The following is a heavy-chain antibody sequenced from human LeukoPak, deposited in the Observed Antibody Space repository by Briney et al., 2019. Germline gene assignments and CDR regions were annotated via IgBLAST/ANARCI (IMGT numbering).Heavy chain of an antibody. Sequence: SGTLSLTCTVSGGSISSYYWSWIRQPPGKGLEWIGDIYYSGITNYNPSLKSRVTISVDPSKNQFSLKLSSVTAADTAVYYCARADGSGSYYNAYFDYWGQGTLDTVSS. CDR1: GGSISSYY. J-gene: IGHJ4*02. D-gene: IGHD3-10*01. V-gene: IGHV4-59*01. CDR3: ARADGSGSYYNAYFDY. CDR2: IYYSGIT.